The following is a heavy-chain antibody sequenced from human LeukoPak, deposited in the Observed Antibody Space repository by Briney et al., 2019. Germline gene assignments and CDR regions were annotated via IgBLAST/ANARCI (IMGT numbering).Heavy chain of an antibody. J-gene: IGHJ3*02. CDR3: ARKPPSRIAVAGRNDAFDI. CDR2: INSDGSST. D-gene: IGHD6-19*01. V-gene: IGHV3-74*01. Sequence: PGGSLRLSCAASGFTFSSFAMSWVRQAPGKGLVWVSRINSDGSSTSYADSVKGRFTNSRDNAKNTLYLQMNSLRAEDTAVYYCARKPPSRIAVAGRNDAFDIWGQGTMVTVSS. CDR1: GFTFSSFA.